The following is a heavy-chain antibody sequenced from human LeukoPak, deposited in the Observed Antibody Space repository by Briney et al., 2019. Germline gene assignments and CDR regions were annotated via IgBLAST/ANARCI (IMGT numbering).Heavy chain of an antibody. CDR3: ARGVSPKGMGGRRFDY. D-gene: IGHD1-26*01. CDR2: IHHSGRT. V-gene: IGHV4-34*01. J-gene: IGHJ4*02. Sequence: SETLSLTCAVYGGSFSGYYWSRIRQPPGKGLEWIGEIHHSGRTNYNPSLKSRVTISVYTSKNQFSLKLSSVTAADTAVYYCARGVSPKGMGGRRFDYWGQGTLVTVSS. CDR1: GGSFSGYY.